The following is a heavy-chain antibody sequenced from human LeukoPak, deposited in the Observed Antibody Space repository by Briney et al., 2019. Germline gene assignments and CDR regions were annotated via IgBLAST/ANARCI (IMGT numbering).Heavy chain of an antibody. V-gene: IGHV3-74*01. J-gene: IGHJ4*02. CDR2: INSDGSSR. CDR3: AREVCIGGSCSVFDY. D-gene: IGHD2-15*01. Sequence: PVVSLRLSCAASGFTFSSYWMHWVRQAPGKGLMWVSRINSDGSSRTYADSVKGRFTISRDNAKNTLSLQMNSLRTEDTAVYYCAREVCIGGSCSVFDYWGQGTLVTVSS. CDR1: GFTFSSYW.